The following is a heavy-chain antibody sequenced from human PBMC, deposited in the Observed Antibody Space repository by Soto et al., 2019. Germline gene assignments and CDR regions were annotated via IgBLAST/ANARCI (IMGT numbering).Heavy chain of an antibody. Sequence: GGSLRLSCAASGFTFSSYAMSWVRQAPGKGLEWVSAISGSGGSTYYADYVKGRFTISRDNSKNTLYLQMNSLIAEDTAVYYCVKDRYSDNWFDPWGQGTLVTVSS. D-gene: IGHD5-12*01. CDR2: ISGSGGST. CDR3: VKDRYSDNWFDP. CDR1: GFTFSSYA. J-gene: IGHJ5*02. V-gene: IGHV3-23*01.